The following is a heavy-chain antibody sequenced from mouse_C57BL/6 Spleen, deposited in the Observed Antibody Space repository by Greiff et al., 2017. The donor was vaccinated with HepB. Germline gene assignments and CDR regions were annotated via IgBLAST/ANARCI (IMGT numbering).Heavy chain of an antibody. D-gene: IGHD1-1*02. CDR1: GYTFTSYW. CDR2: IYPSDSET. V-gene: IGHV1-61*01. Sequence: QVQLQQPGAELVRPGSSVKLSCKASGYTFTSYWMDWVKQRPGQGLEWIGNIYPSDSETHYNQKFKDKATLTVDKSSSTAYMQLSSLTSEDSAVYYCAREAGNYAMDYWGQGTSVTVSS. J-gene: IGHJ4*01. CDR3: AREAGNYAMDY.